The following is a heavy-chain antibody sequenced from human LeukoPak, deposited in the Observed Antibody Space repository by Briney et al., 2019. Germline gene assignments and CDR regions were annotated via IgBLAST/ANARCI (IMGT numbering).Heavy chain of an antibody. J-gene: IGHJ4*02. Sequence: PSEXXSLTCAVYGGSFSGYYWSWIRQPPGKGLEWIGEINHSGSTNYNPSLTSRVTISVDTSKNQFSLKLSSVTAADTAVYYCARGGRWLPYYFDYWGQGTLVTVSS. CDR2: INHSGST. CDR3: ARGGRWLPYYFDY. V-gene: IGHV4-34*01. CDR1: GGSFSGYY. D-gene: IGHD5-24*01.